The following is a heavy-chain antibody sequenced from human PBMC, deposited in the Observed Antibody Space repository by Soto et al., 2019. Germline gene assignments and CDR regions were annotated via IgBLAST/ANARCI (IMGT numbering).Heavy chain of an antibody. CDR2: IVPIYRTA. J-gene: IGHJ4*02. Sequence: SVKVSCKASGGTFSSYRFNWVRQARGQGLEWLGGIVPIYRTADYAQKFQGRVTITADESTRTVYLELSSLKSQDTALYYCARDSGAKLSSSWGQGTLVTVPQ. D-gene: IGHD6-13*01. CDR1: GGTFSSYR. V-gene: IGHV1-69*13. CDR3: ARDSGAKLSSS.